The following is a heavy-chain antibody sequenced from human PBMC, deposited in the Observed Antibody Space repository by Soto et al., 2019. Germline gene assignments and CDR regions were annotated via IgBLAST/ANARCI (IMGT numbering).Heavy chain of an antibody. CDR2: IIPIFGTA. CDR3: ARGITGTVSYYYGMDV. Sequence: QVQLVQSGAEVKKPGSSVKVSCKASGGTFSSHAISWVRQAPGQGLEWMGGIIPIFGTANYAQKFQGRVTITADESTSTAYMELSRLRSEDTAVYYCARGITGTVSYYYGMDVWGQGTTVTVSS. D-gene: IGHD1-20*01. CDR1: GGTFSSHA. V-gene: IGHV1-69*12. J-gene: IGHJ6*02.